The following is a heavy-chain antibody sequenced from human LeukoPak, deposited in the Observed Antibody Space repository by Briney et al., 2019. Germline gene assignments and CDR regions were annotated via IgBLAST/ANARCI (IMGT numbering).Heavy chain of an antibody. J-gene: IGHJ1*01. Sequence: GASVKVSCKASGYTFTSYGISWVRQAPGQGLEWMGWISAYNGYTDYAQKLQFRVTMTTDTSTTTAYMELRGLRSDDTAVYYCARDKAVTTEVTQHFQHWGQGTLVTVSS. CDR1: GYTFTSYG. CDR2: ISAYNGYT. V-gene: IGHV1-18*01. D-gene: IGHD4-23*01. CDR3: ARDKAVTTEVTQHFQH.